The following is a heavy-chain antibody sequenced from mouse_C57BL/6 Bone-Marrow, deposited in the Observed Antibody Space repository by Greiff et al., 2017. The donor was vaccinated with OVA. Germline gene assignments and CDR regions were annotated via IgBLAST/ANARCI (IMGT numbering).Heavy chain of an antibody. D-gene: IGHD4-1*01. CDR2: ISSGGSYT. CDR1: GFTFSSYG. CDR3: ARQGVNWAFDY. J-gene: IGHJ2*01. Sequence: EVMLVESGGDLVKPGGSLKLSCAASGFTFSSYGMSWVRQTPDKRLEWVATISSGGSYTDYPDSVKGRFTISRDNAKNTLYLQMSSLKSEDTAMYYCARQGVNWAFDYWGQGTTLTVSS. V-gene: IGHV5-6*01.